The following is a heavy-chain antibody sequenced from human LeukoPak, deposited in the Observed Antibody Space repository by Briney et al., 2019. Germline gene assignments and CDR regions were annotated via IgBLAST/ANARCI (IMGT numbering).Heavy chain of an antibody. Sequence: PGGSLRLSCAASGFTFNNYAFNWVRQPPGKGLEWVSGISDGGTTYYADSVKGRFTISRDNAKNSLYLHMNSLRAEDTAFYYCARDDTYSGYDYDYWGRGVLVTVSS. J-gene: IGHJ4*02. V-gene: IGHV3-20*04. D-gene: IGHD5-12*01. CDR3: ARDDTYSGYDYDY. CDR2: ISDGGTT. CDR1: GFTFNNYA.